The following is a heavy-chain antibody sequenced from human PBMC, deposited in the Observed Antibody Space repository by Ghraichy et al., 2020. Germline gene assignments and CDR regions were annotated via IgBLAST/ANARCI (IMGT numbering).Heavy chain of an antibody. D-gene: IGHD3-3*01. V-gene: IGHV3-53*01. CDR2: IYSGGPA. Sequence: GGSLRLSCEASGFTVTYNYMSWVRQAPGKGLEWVSSIYSGGPAYYAESVKGRFTISRDNFKTTFYLEMNTLRAEDTTVYYCASSHDFGTNYKGFDYWGHGTLVTVSS. J-gene: IGHJ4*01. CDR3: ASSHDFGTNYKGFDY. CDR1: GFTVTYNY.